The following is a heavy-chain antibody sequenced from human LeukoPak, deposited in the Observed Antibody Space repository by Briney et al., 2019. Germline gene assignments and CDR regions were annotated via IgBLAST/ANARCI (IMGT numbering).Heavy chain of an antibody. J-gene: IGHJ6*02. CDR2: INTSGGST. D-gene: IGHD2-8*01. CDR1: GYNFISYY. CDR3: AREDVVLVDAVRYYYYGMDV. V-gene: IGHV1-46*01. Sequence: ASVKVSCKASGYNFISYYMHWVRQAPGQGLEWMGIINTSGGSTSHAQKFQDRVTMTRDTSTSTVYMELSSLKSEDTAVYYCAREDVVLVDAVRYYYYGMDVWGQGTTVTVSS.